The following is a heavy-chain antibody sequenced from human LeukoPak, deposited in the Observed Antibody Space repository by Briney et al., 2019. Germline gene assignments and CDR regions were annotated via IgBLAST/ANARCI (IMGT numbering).Heavy chain of an antibody. D-gene: IGHD2-8*01. V-gene: IGHV4-38-2*02. CDR3: ATAAYCAHGLCYGNDY. CDR2: IYHSGST. J-gene: IGHJ4*02. CDR1: GYSISSGYY. Sequence: SETLSLTCTVSGYSISSGYYWGWIRQPTGKGLEWIGSIYHSGSTYYNPSLKSRVTISVDTSKNQFSLKLSSVTAADTAVYYCATAAYCAHGLCYGNDYWGQGTLVTVSS.